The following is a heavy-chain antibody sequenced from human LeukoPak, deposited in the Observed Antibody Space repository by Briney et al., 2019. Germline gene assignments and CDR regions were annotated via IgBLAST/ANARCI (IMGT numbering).Heavy chain of an antibody. CDR3: ARADSSSWYGDY. J-gene: IGHJ4*02. Sequence: AAVKLSCKASGYTFTGYYMHWVRQPPGQGLEWMGWINPNSGGTNYAQKFQGRVTMTRDTSISTAYMELSRLRSDDTAVYYCARADSSSWYGDYWGPETQGTVSS. CDR2: INPNSGGT. D-gene: IGHD6-13*01. V-gene: IGHV1-2*02. CDR1: GYTFTGYY.